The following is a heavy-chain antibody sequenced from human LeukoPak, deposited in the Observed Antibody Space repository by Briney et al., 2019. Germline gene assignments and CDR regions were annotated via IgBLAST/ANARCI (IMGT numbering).Heavy chain of an antibody. V-gene: IGHV3-43D*04. CDR3: AKSASLGYDSSGPLDY. Sequence: GGSLRLSCAASGFTFDDYAMHWVRQAPGKGLEWVSHISWDGGSTYYADSVKGRFTISRDNSKNSLYLQMNSLRAEDTALYYCAKSASLGYDSSGPLDYWGQGTLVTVSS. J-gene: IGHJ4*02. CDR1: GFTFDDYA. D-gene: IGHD3-22*01. CDR2: ISWDGGST.